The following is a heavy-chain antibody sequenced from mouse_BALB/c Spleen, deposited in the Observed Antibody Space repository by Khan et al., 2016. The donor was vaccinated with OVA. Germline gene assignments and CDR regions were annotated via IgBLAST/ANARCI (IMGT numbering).Heavy chain of an antibody. J-gene: IGHJ4*01. CDR2: ISNSGST. D-gene: IGHD4-1*01. V-gene: IGHV3-2*02. CDR1: GYSITRDYA. CDR3: SSELGHYYAMDY. Sequence: EVQLQESGPGLVKPSQSLSLTCTVTGYSITRDYAWNWIRQFPGNKLEWMGYISNSGSTTYNPSLKSRISITRDTSKNRLFLQLNSVTTEDTATYYCSSELGHYYAMDYWGQGTSVTVSS.